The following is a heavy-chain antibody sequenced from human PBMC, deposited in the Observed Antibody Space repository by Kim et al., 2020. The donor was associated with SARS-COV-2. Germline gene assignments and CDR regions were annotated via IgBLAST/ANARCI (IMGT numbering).Heavy chain of an antibody. CDR2: IWYDSSKK. CDR1: GFNFSSYG. CDR3: SRDEFTGWYVLDY. V-gene: IGHV3-33*01. D-gene: IGHD2-8*02. J-gene: IGHJ4*02. Sequence: GGSLRLSCAASGFNFSSYGMNWVRQAPGKGLEWVSLIWYDSSKKNSAYSVKGRFTISRYNAKTKLILQMNSMRDEDTDASFFSRDEFTGWYVLDYWGQG.